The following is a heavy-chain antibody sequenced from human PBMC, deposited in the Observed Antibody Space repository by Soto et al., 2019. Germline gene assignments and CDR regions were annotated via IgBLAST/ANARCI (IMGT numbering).Heavy chain of an antibody. CDR2: IYYSGST. CDR3: ARQDVDIVATIDY. D-gene: IGHD5-12*01. CDR1: GGSISSYY. Sequence: SETLSLTCTVSGGSISSYYWSWIRQPPGKGLEWIGYIYYSGSTNYNPSLKSRVTISVDTSKNQFSLKRSSVTAADTAVYYCARQDVDIVATIDYWGQGTLVTSSS. V-gene: IGHV4-59*08. J-gene: IGHJ4*02.